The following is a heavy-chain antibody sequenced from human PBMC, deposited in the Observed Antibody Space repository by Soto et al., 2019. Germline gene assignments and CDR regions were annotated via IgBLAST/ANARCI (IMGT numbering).Heavy chain of an antibody. CDR1: GFTFSSYS. Sequence: PGGSLRLSCAASGFTFSSYSMNWVRQAPGKGLEWVSYISSSSSTIYYADSVKGRFTISRDNAKNSLYLQMNSLRDEDTAVYYCARDHSSGYDILTGYPPPNDYWGQGTLVTVSS. CDR3: ARDHSSGYDILTGYPPPNDY. D-gene: IGHD3-9*01. J-gene: IGHJ4*02. CDR2: ISSSSSTI. V-gene: IGHV3-48*02.